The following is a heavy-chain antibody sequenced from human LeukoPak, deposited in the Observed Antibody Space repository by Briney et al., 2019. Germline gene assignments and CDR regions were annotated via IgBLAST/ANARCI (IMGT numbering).Heavy chain of an antibody. D-gene: IGHD2-2*01. J-gene: IGHJ6*03. Sequence: PSETLSLTCTVSGGSISSSSYYWGWIRQPPGKGLEWIGTISYSGNTYYNPSLKSRVTISLDTSKNQFSLKLTSVTAADTAVYYCARLGKEDQVPTYYYYYYMDVWGKGTTVTISS. CDR1: GGSISSSSYY. CDR2: ISYSGNT. V-gene: IGHV4-39*01. CDR3: ARLGKEDQVPTYYYYYYMDV.